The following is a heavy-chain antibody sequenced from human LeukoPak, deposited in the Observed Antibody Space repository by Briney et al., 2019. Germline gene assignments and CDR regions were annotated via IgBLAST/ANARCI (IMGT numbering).Heavy chain of an antibody. V-gene: IGHV3-21*01. Sequence: PGRSLRLSCAASGFTFSSYSVNWVRQAPGKGLEWVSSISSSSSYIYYADSVKGRFTISRDNAKNSLYLQMNSLRAEDTAVYYCARDKPGARQWLVPLTLDDYWGQGTLVTVSS. CDR3: ARDKPGARQWLVPLTLDDY. J-gene: IGHJ4*02. CDR2: ISSSSSYI. D-gene: IGHD6-19*01. CDR1: GFTFSSYS.